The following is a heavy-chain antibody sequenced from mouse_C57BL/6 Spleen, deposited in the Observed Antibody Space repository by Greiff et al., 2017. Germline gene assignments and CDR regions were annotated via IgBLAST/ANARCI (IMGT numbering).Heavy chain of an antibody. CDR1: GYTFTDYY. D-gene: IGHD1-1*01. J-gene: IGHJ3*01. CDR2: IYPGSGNT. CDR3: ARSGRRSSWFAY. Sequence: VQLQQSGAELVRPGASVKLSCKASGYTFTDYYINWVKQRPGQGLEWIARIYPGSGNTYYNEKFKGKATLTAEKSSSTAYMQLSSLTSEDSAVYFCARSGRRSSWFAYWGQGTLVTVSA. V-gene: IGHV1-76*01.